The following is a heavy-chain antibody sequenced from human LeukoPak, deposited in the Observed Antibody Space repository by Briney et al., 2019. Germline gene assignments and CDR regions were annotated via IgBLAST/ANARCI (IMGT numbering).Heavy chain of an antibody. CDR2: IYYSGST. CDR1: GGSISSYY. CDR3: AATSTVTTGGSYYGMDV. V-gene: IGHV4-59*01. Sequence: SETLSLTCTVSGGSISSYYWSWIRQPPGKGLEWIGYIYYSGSTNYNPSLKSRVTISVDTSKNQFSLKLSSVTAADTAVYYCAATSTVTTGGSYYGMDVWGQGTTVTVSS. J-gene: IGHJ6*02. D-gene: IGHD4-17*01.